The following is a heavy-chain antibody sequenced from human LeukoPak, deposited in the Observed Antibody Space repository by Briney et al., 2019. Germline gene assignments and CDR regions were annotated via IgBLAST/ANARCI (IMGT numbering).Heavy chain of an antibody. Sequence: PSETLSLTCSVSGASISSYYWSWIRQSPGMGLEWIGYIYYTGSINYNPSLESRVTISVDTSKKQFSLRLTSVTAADTAVYYCASLRGDYWGQGILVTVSS. CDR1: GASISSYY. CDR2: IYYTGSI. CDR3: ASLRGDY. V-gene: IGHV4-59*08. J-gene: IGHJ4*02.